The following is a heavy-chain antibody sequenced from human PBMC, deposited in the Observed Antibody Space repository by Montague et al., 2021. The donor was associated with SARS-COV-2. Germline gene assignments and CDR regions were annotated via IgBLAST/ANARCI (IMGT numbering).Heavy chain of an antibody. D-gene: IGHD1-20*01. J-gene: IGHJ6*02. CDR3: ARDQGYNWYYYYDYGMDV. CDR1: GGSISSSSYY. Sequence: SETLSLTCTVSGGSISSSSYYWGWIRQPPGKGLEWIGSIYYSGSTYYNPSLKSRVTISVDTSKNQFSLKLSSVTAADTAVYYCARDQGYNWYYYYDYGMDVWGQGTPVTVSS. V-gene: IGHV4-39*07. CDR2: IYYSGST.